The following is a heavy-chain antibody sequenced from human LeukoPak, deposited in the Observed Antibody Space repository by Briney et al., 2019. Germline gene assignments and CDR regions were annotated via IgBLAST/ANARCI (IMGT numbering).Heavy chain of an antibody. CDR2: ISSSGSNI. J-gene: IGHJ3*02. CDR1: GFTFSSYE. D-gene: IGHD2-21*01. V-gene: IGHV3-48*03. Sequence: GGSLRLSCSASGFTFSSYEMNWVRQAPGKGLEWVSYISSSGSNIYYADSVKGRFTISRDNAKNSLYLQMNSLRAEDTAVYYCARTHRMVVNAFDIWGQGTMVSVSS. CDR3: ARTHRMVVNAFDI.